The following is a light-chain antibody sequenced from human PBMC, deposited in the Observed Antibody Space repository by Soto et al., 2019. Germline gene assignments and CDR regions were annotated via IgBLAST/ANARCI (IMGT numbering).Light chain of an antibody. CDR3: ISYTGSSTYV. V-gene: IGLV2-14*01. CDR2: EVT. J-gene: IGLJ1*01. Sequence: QSALTQPASVSGSLGQSITISCTGTSSDVGGYTYVSWYQHHPGKAPELMMYEVTNRPAGVSNRFSGSKSGNTASLTSSGLQADDEADYYCISYTGSSTYVFGTGTKLTVL. CDR1: SSDVGGYTY.